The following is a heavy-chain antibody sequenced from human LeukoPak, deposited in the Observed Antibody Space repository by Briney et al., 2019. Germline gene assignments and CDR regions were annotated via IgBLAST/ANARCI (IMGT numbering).Heavy chain of an antibody. CDR3: AKCGDYVWGSYRSYWYFDL. J-gene: IGHJ2*01. D-gene: IGHD3-16*02. CDR2: ISGSGGRT. CDR1: GFTFSSYA. Sequence: PGGSLRLSCAASGFTFSSYAMSWVRQAPGKGLEWVSAISGSGGRTYDEDFVKGRFTISRDNSKNTLYLQMNSIRAEDTAVYYCAKCGDYVWGSYRSYWYFDLWGRGTLVTVSS. V-gene: IGHV3-23*01.